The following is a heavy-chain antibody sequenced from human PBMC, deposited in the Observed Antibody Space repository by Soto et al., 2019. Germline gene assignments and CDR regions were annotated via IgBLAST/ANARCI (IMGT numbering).Heavy chain of an antibody. CDR1: GFTFSNAW. V-gene: IGHV3-15*01. J-gene: IGHJ6*02. CDR3: TTDLKPDYDFWSGYSYYYYGMDV. CDR2: IKSKTGGGTT. D-gene: IGHD3-3*01. Sequence: PGGSLRLSCAASGFTFSNAWMIWVRQAPGKGLEWVGRIKSKTGGGTTDYAAPVKGRFTISRDDSKNTLYLQMNSLKTEDTAVYYCTTDLKPDYDFWSGYSYYYYGMDVWGQGTTVTVSS.